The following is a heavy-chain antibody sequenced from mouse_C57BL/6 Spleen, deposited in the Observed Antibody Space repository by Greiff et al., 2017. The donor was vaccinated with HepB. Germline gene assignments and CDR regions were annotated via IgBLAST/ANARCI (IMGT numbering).Heavy chain of an antibody. CDR3: ANYYGSSYLFDY. V-gene: IGHV1-82*01. CDR1: GYAFSSSW. J-gene: IGHJ2*01. Sequence: VQLQQSGPELVKPGASVKISCKASGYAFSSSWMNWVKQRPGKGLEWIGRIYPGDGDTNYNGKFKGKATLTADKSSSTAYMQLSSLTSEDSAVYFCANYYGSSYLFDYWGQGTTLTVSS. CDR2: IYPGDGDT. D-gene: IGHD1-1*01.